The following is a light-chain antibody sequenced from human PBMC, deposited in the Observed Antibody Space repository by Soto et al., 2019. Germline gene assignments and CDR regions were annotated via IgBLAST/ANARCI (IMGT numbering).Light chain of an antibody. CDR3: QQYHGYST. CDR1: QNINYW. J-gene: IGKJ2*01. CDR2: DAS. Sequence: DIQLTQSPATLSASLGDRVTITCRASQNINYWLAWYQHKPGKAPKLLIYDASSLESGVPSRFSGSGFGTEFTLTISSLQPEDFATYYCQQYHGYSTFGQGTKVDI. V-gene: IGKV1-5*01.